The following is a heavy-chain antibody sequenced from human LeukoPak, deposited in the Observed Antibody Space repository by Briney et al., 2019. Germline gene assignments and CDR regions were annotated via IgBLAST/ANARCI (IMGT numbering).Heavy chain of an antibody. J-gene: IGHJ6*03. CDR3: ARDGGYYSSTSCYRANYMDV. V-gene: IGHV3-30*01. CDR1: GFTFSSYA. D-gene: IGHD2-2*03. CDR2: ISYDGSNK. Sequence: GRSLRLSCAASGFTFSSYAMHWVRQAPGKGLEWVAVISYDGSNKYYADSVKGRFTISRDNSKNTLYLQMNSLRAEDTAVYYCARDGGYYSSTSCYRANYMDVWGKGTTVTVSS.